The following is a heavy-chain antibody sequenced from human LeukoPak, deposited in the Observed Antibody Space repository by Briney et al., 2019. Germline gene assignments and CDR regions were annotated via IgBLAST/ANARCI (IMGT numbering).Heavy chain of an antibody. D-gene: IGHD2-2*01. CDR3: ARVEGEIVVVRGAFDI. V-gene: IGHV3-48*01. J-gene: IGHJ3*02. CDR2: ISSSSSTI. Sequence: GGSLRLSCAASGFTFSSYSMNWVRQAPGKGLEWVSYISSSSSTIYYADSVKGRFTISRDNAKNSLYLQMNSLRAEDTAVYYWARVEGEIVVVRGAFDIWGKGQWSPSLQ. CDR1: GFTFSSYS.